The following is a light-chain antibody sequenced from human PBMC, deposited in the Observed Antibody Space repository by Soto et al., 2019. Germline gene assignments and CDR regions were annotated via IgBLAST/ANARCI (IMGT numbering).Light chain of an antibody. CDR3: QHYYSFPLT. V-gene: IGKV3-11*01. J-gene: IGKJ4*01. Sequence: EVVLTQSPATLSLSPGESATLSCRASQSISTYLAWYQQKPGQAPRLLIYDTSNRATGIPARFSGSGSGTDFTLTISSLEPEDFAVYYCQHYYSFPLTFGGGTKVEIK. CDR1: QSISTY. CDR2: DTS.